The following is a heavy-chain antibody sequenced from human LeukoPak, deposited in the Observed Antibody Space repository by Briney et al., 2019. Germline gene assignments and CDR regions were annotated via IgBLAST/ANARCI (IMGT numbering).Heavy chain of an antibody. V-gene: IGHV1-69*04. CDR3: ARSPTHESVLRFLEWTH. Sequence: ASVKVSCKASGGTFSSYAISWVRQAPGQGLEWMGRIIPILGIANYAQKFQGRVTMTRDTSTSTVYMELSSLRSEDTAVYYCARSPTHESVLRFLEWTHWGQGTLVTVSS. CDR1: GGTFSSYA. D-gene: IGHD3-3*01. J-gene: IGHJ4*02. CDR2: IIPILGIA.